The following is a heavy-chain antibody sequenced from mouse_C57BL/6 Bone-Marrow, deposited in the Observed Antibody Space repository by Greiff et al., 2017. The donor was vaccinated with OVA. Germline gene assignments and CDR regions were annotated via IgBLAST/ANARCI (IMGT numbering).Heavy chain of an antibody. CDR1: GYTFTDYN. D-gene: IGHD2-3*01. V-gene: IGHV1-18*01. CDR2: INPNNGGT. J-gene: IGHJ3*01. Sequence: VHVKQSGPELVKPGASVKIPCKASGYTFTDYNMDWVKQSHGKSLEWIGDINPNNGGTIYNQKFKGKATLTVDKSSSTAYMELRSLTSEDTAVYYCARFDDGYSWFAYWGQGTLVTVSA. CDR3: ARFDDGYSWFAY.